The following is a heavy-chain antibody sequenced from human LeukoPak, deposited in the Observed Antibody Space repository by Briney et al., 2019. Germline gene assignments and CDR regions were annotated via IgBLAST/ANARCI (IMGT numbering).Heavy chain of an antibody. V-gene: IGHV5-51*01. CDR2: IYPGDSDT. D-gene: IGHD1-7*01. CDR1: GYSFTSYW. CDR3: ARQAGTLSISGYGMDV. J-gene: IGHJ6*02. Sequence: GESLKITCKGSGYSFTSYWIGWVRQMPGKGLEWMGIIYPGDSDTRYSPSFQGQVTISADKSISTAYLQWSSLKASDTAMYYCARQAGTLSISGYGMDVWGQGTTVTVSS.